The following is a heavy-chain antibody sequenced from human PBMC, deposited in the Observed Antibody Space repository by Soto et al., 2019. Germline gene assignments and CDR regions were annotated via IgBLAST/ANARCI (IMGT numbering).Heavy chain of an antibody. CDR1: GFTFSYYG. CDR2: ISYDGSQK. Sequence: GGSLRLSCEASGFTFSYYGIHWVRQAPGKGLDWVAVISYDGSQKYYADSVKGRFTISRDNSKNSLYLQMNSLRDEDTAVYYCAKDSVEFTTSPTFDHWGQGALVTVSS. CDR3: AKDSVEFTTSPTFDH. J-gene: IGHJ4*02. V-gene: IGHV3-30*18. D-gene: IGHD1-26*01.